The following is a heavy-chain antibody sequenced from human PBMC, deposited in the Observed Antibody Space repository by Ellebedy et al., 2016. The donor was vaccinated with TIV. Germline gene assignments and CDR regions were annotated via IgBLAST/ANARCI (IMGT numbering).Heavy chain of an antibody. CDR3: ARSTAHFHYYGMDV. J-gene: IGHJ6*02. Sequence: PGGSLRLSCAASGFTFSSYSMNWVRQAPGKGLEWVSYISSSSLSIYYADSVKGRFTISRDNAKNSLYLQMNSLRAEDTAVYYCARSTAHFHYYGMDVWGQGTTVTVSS. CDR2: ISSSSLSI. V-gene: IGHV3-48*01. CDR1: GFTFSSYS.